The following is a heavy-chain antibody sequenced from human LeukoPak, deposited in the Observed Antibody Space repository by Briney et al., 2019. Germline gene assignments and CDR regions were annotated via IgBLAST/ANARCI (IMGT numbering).Heavy chain of an antibody. CDR2: IYYSGST. Sequence: PSETLSVTCTVSGGSISSYYWSWIRQPPGKGLDWIGYIYYSGSTNYNPSLKSRVTISVDTSKNQFSLKLSSVTAADTSVYYRARHGDQYSSSWTSDWFDPWGQGTLVTVSS. D-gene: IGHD6-13*01. CDR3: ARHGDQYSSSWTSDWFDP. V-gene: IGHV4-59*08. J-gene: IGHJ5*02. CDR1: GGSISSYY.